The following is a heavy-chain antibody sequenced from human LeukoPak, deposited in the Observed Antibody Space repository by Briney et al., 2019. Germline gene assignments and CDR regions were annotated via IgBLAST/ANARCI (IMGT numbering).Heavy chain of an antibody. CDR2: ISWNSGTI. Sequence: GGSLRLSCAASGFTFDDYAMHWVRQAPGKGLERVSGISWNSGTIAYADSVKGRFTISRDNAKNSLYLQMNSLRAEDTALYYCAKDSGSRSFYFDFWGQGTLVSVSS. CDR1: GFTFDDYA. V-gene: IGHV3-9*01. D-gene: IGHD1-26*01. J-gene: IGHJ4*02. CDR3: AKDSGSRSFYFDF.